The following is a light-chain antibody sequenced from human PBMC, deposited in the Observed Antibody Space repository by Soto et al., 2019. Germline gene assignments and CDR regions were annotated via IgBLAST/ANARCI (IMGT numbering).Light chain of an antibody. CDR3: TSWTTSTTMI. V-gene: IGLV2-14*03. CDR2: DVN. CDR1: SSDIGAYNF. Sequence: QSAVTQPASVSGSPGQSITISCTGTSSDIGAYNFVSWYQQHPGKAPKLMLYDVNIRPSGVSNRFSGSKSGNTASLTISGLQAEDEAEYYCTSWTTSTTMIFGGGTKLTVL. J-gene: IGLJ2*01.